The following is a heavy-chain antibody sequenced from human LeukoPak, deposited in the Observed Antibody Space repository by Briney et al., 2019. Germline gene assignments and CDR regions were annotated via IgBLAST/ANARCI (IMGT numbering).Heavy chain of an antibody. V-gene: IGHV4-59*01. J-gene: IGHJ6*03. CDR2: IYYSGST. D-gene: IGHD2-15*01. CDR1: GGSISSYY. Sequence: SETLSLTCTVSGGSISSYYWSWIRQPPGKGLEWIGYIYYSGSTNYNPSLKSRVNISVDTSKNQFSLKLSSVTAADTAVYYCARGDCSGGSCYSSYYYMDVWGKGTTVTVSS. CDR3: ARGDCSGGSCYSSYYYMDV.